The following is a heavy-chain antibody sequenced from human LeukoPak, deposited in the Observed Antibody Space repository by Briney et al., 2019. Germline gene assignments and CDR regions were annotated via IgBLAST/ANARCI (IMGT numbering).Heavy chain of an antibody. V-gene: IGHV1-24*01. Sequence: GASVKVSCEVSGYTLTELSMHWVRQAPGKGLEWMGGFDPEDGETIYAQKFQGRVTMTEDTSTDTAYMELSSLRSEDTAVYYCATDRPYYGPGSYYMPHWGQGTLVTVSS. CDR3: ATDRPYYGPGSYYMPH. CDR1: GYTLTELS. CDR2: FDPEDGET. J-gene: IGHJ4*02. D-gene: IGHD3-10*01.